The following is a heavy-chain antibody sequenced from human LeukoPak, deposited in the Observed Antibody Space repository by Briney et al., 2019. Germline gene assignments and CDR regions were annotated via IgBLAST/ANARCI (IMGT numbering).Heavy chain of an antibody. Sequence: ASVKVSCKASGYTFTGYYMHWVRQAPGQGLEWMGWINPNSGGTNYAQKFQGRVTMTRDTSTSTVYMELSSLRSEDTAVYYCAREQGHYYDSSGYYPGLDYWGQGTLVTVSS. CDR2: INPNSGGT. J-gene: IGHJ4*02. D-gene: IGHD3-22*01. V-gene: IGHV1-2*02. CDR3: AREQGHYYDSSGYYPGLDY. CDR1: GYTFTGYY.